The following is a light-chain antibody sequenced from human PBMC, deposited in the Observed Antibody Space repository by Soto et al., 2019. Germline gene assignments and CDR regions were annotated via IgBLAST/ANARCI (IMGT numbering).Light chain of an antibody. CDR3: QQSYRLDT. CDR2: ATS. CDR1: QLISNS. V-gene: IGKV1-39*01. Sequence: DIQMTQSPSSLSASVGDRVTITCRASQLISNSLNWYQQKPGKAPNLLIYATSNLQSGVPSRFSGSGSGTDFALTITTLQPEDFASYYWQQSYRLDTFGQGSKLEIK. J-gene: IGKJ2*01.